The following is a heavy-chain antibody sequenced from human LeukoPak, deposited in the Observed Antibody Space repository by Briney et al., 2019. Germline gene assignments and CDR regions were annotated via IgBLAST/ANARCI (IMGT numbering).Heavy chain of an antibody. CDR1: GFIFSTYN. J-gene: IGHJ4*02. CDR3: VREKAAAGFDY. V-gene: IGHV3-21*01. D-gene: IGHD6-13*01. CDR2: ISSGTSNT. Sequence: GGSLRLSCATSGFIFSTYNMNWVRRAPGKGPEWVSSISSGTSNTYYADSVKGRFTISRDNAKNSLYLQMNSLRAEDTAVYYCVREKAAAGFDYWGQGTLVTVSS.